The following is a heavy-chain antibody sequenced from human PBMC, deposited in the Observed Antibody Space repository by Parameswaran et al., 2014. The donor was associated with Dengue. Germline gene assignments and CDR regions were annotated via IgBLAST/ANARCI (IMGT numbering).Heavy chain of an antibody. CDR1: GGSISSGGYY. CDR3: ARDVRGGPNYYDSSGRAPNDAFDI. V-gene: IGHV4-31*03. Sequence: ASETLSLTCTVSGGSISSGGYYWSWIRQHPGKGLEWIGYIYYSGSTYYNPSLKSRVTISVDTSKNQFSLKLSSVTAADTAVYYCARDVRGGPNYYDSSGRAPNDAFDIWGQGTMVTVSS. D-gene: IGHD3-22*01. CDR2: IYYSGST. J-gene: IGHJ3*02.